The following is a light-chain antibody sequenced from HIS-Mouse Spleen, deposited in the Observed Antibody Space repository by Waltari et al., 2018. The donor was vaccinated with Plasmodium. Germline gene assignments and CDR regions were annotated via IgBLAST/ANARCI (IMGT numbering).Light chain of an antibody. J-gene: IGLJ2*01. CDR1: SSAVGSYNL. Sequence: QSALTQPASVPGSPGQSITISCTGTSSAVGSYNLVSGYQQHPGKAPKLLIYEGSKRPSGVSNRFSGSKSGNTASLTISGLQAEDEADYYCCSYAGSSTVVFGGGTKLTVL. CDR2: EGS. V-gene: IGLV2-23*01. CDR3: CSYAGSSTVV.